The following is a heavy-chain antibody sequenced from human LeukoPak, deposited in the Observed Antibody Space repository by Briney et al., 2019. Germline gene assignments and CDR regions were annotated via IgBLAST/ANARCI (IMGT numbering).Heavy chain of an antibody. J-gene: IGHJ4*02. CDR2: IYTSGST. D-gene: IGHD2-2*01. CDR3: ARVASVPAATFDY. Sequence: PSETLSLTCTVSGGSISSGSYYWRWIRQPAGKGLEWIGRIYTSGSTNYNPSLKSRVTISVDTSKNQFSLKLSSVTATDTAVYYCARVASVPAATFDYWGQGTLVTVSS. V-gene: IGHV4-61*02. CDR1: GGSISSGSYY.